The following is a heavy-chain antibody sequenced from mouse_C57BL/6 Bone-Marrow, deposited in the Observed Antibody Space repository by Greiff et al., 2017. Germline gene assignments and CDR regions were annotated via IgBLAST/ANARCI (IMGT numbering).Heavy chain of an antibody. CDR3: TRDPYSKYDYYAMDY. CDR2: ISSGGDYI. D-gene: IGHD2-5*01. J-gene: IGHJ4*01. V-gene: IGHV5-9-1*02. CDR1: GFTFSSYA. Sequence: EVQLVESGEGLVKPGGSLKLSCAASGFTFSSYAMSWVRQTPEKRLAWVAYISSGGDYIYYADTVKGRFTISRDNARNTLYLQMSSLKSEDTAMYYCTRDPYSKYDYYAMDYWGQGTSVTVSS.